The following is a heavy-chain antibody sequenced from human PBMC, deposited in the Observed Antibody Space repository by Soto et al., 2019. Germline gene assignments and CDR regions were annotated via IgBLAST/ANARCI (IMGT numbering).Heavy chain of an antibody. D-gene: IGHD1-26*01. J-gene: IGHJ4*02. V-gene: IGHV3-74*01. Sequence: EVQLVESGGGLVQPGGSLRLSCAASGFTFSSYWMHWVRQAPGKGLVWVSRIKTDGTSTSYADSVKGRFIISRDNAKNTLYLQIDSLRVEDTAVYYCARGSGSYNIEDYWGQGTLVTVSS. CDR3: ARGSGSYNIEDY. CDR2: IKTDGTST. CDR1: GFTFSSYW.